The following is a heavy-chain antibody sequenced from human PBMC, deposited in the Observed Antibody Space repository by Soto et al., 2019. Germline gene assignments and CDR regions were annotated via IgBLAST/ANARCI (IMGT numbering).Heavy chain of an antibody. CDR2: IIPIFGTA. CDR1: GGTFSSYA. CDR3: ARGDLSSSSVDWYFDL. J-gene: IGHJ2*01. Sequence: SVKVSCKASGGTFSSYAISWVRQAPGQGLEWMGGIIPIFGTANYAQKFQGRVTITADESTSTAYMELSSLRSEDTAVYYCARGDLSSSSVDWYFDLWGRGTLVTVSS. D-gene: IGHD6-6*01. V-gene: IGHV1-69*13.